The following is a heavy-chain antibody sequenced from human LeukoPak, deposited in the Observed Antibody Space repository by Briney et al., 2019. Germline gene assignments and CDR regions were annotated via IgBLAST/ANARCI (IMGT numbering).Heavy chain of an antibody. V-gene: IGHV4-38-2*02. J-gene: IGHJ4*02. CDR3: ASSGYSYGSVFNY. D-gene: IGHD5-18*01. CDR2: IYHSGST. CDR1: GYSLSSGYY. Sequence: SETLSLTCTVSGYSLSSGYYWGWIRHPPGKGLEWIGSIYHSGSTYYNPSLKSRVTISVDTSKNQFSLKLSSVTAADTAVYYCASSGYSYGSVFNYWGQGTLVTVSS.